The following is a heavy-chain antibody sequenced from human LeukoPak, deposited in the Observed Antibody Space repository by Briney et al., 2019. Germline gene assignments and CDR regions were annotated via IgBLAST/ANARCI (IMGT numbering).Heavy chain of an antibody. Sequence: GGSLRLSCAASGFPFDDYAMLWVRQAPGKGLEWVSFISWHGGTTYYADSVKGRFTISRDNAKNSLYLQMNSLRAEDTAVYYCAELGITMIGGVWGKGTTVTISS. CDR2: ISWHGGTT. J-gene: IGHJ6*04. V-gene: IGHV3-43D*03. CDR3: AELGITMIGGV. CDR1: GFPFDDYA. D-gene: IGHD3-10*02.